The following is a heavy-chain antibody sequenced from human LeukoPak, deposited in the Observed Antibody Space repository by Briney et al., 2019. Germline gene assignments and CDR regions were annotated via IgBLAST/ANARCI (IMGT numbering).Heavy chain of an antibody. CDR1: GFTFSSYS. CDR2: ISYDGRNE. V-gene: IGHV3-30*03. J-gene: IGHJ4*02. CDR3: VREKYCTPTDCLHGRFYFNC. D-gene: IGHD2-8*01. Sequence: GGSLRLSCAASGFTFSSYSMNWVRQAPGKGLEWVAVISYDGRNENHAESVKGRFTISRDNSKNTLYLQMNTLRTEDTALYYCVREKYCTPTDCLHGRFYFNCWGQGTLVTVSS.